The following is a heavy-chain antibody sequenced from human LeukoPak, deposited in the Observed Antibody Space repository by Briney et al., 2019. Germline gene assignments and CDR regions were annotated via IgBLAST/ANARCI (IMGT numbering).Heavy chain of an antibody. CDR3: ARDLHGHSSSSDFGYMDV. D-gene: IGHD6-6*01. V-gene: IGHV1-46*01. CDR2: MNPSGGST. Sequence: ASVKVSCKASGYTFTSYYMHWVRQAPGQGLEWMGIMNPSGGSTSYAQKFQGRVTMTRDTSTSTVYMELSSLRSEDTAVYYCARDLHGHSSSSDFGYMDVWGKGTTVTVSS. CDR1: GYTFTSYY. J-gene: IGHJ6*03.